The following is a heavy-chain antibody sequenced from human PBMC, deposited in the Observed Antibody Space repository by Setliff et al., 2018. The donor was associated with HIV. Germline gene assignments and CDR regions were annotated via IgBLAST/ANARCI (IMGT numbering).Heavy chain of an antibody. V-gene: IGHV4-4*01. D-gene: IGHD3-10*01. CDR3: AREYSGSGINFNPLT. Sequence: LSLTCAVSGVSTSSRNWWSWVRQPPGKGLEWIGEINYSGNTNYNPSLKTRVTISVDKSKNQFFLNLKSVTAADTAVYFCAREYSGSGINFNPLTWGQGTLVTVSS. CDR1: GVSTSSRNW. CDR2: INYSGNT. J-gene: IGHJ5*02.